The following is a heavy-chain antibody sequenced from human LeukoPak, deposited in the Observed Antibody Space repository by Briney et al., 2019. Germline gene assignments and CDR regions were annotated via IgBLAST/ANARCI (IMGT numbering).Heavy chain of an antibody. CDR3: ARGGLGTGIDY. D-gene: IGHD1-1*01. Sequence: GWSLRLSCATSGFTFSRYWMHWVRQAPGKGLVWVSYINSDGSSTNYADSVKGRFTISRDNAKNTLYLQMNSLRAEDTAVYYCARGGLGTGIDYWGQGTLVTVSS. V-gene: IGHV3-74*01. J-gene: IGHJ4*02. CDR2: INSDGSST. CDR1: GFTFSRYW.